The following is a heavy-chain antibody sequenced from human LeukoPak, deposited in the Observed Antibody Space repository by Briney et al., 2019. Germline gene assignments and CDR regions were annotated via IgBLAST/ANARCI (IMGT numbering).Heavy chain of an antibody. D-gene: IGHD3-22*01. CDR2: IVVGSGNT. CDR3: AARTYYYDSSGPTGDY. CDR1: GFTFTSSA. V-gene: IGHV1-58*02. J-gene: IGHJ4*02. Sequence: AASVKVSCTASGFTFTSSAMQWVRQARGQRLEWIGWIVVGSGNTNYAQKFQERVTITRDMSTSTAYMELSSLRSEDTAVYYCAARTYYYDSSGPTGDYWGQGTLVTVSS.